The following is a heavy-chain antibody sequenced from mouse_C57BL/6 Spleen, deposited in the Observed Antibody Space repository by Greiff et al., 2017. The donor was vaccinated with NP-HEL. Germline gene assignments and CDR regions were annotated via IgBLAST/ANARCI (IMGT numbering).Heavy chain of an antibody. D-gene: IGHD1-1*01. CDR3: ARGGGFITAVVVDY. CDR1: GYSFTDYN. Sequence: VQLKESGPELVKPGASVKISCKASGYSFTDYNMNWVKQSNGKSLEWIGVINPNYGTTSYNQKFKGKATLTVYQSSSTAYMQLNSLTSEDSAVYYCARGGGFITAVVVDYWGQGATLTVSS. V-gene: IGHV1-39*01. J-gene: IGHJ2*01. CDR2: INPNYGTT.